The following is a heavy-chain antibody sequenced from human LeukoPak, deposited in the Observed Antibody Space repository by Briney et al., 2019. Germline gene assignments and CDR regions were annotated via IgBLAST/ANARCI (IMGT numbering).Heavy chain of an antibody. V-gene: IGHV3-43*02. CDR1: GFTFDDYA. J-gene: IGHJ3*02. Sequence: PGGSLRLSCAASGFTFDDYAMHWVRQAPGKGLEWVSLIRGDGGSTYYADSVKGRSTISRDNSKNSLYLQMNSLRTEDTALYYCAKVFWAGAYCGGDCFAAFDIWGQGTMVTVSS. CDR2: IRGDGGST. D-gene: IGHD2-21*02. CDR3: AKVFWAGAYCGGDCFAAFDI.